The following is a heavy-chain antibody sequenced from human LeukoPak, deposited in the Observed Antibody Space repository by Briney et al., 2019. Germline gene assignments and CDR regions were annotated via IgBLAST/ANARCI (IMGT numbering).Heavy chain of an antibody. J-gene: IGHJ4*02. CDR2: VYSGGSV. V-gene: IGHV3-66*01. CDR3: ARDSHKGL. CDR1: GFTVNTNY. Sequence: PGGSLRLSCAASGFTVNTNYMSWVRQAPGRGLEWVSVVYSGGSVYCADSVKGRFTSSRDSSKNTLYLQMNSLRVEDTAIYFCARDSHKGLWGQGALVTVSS.